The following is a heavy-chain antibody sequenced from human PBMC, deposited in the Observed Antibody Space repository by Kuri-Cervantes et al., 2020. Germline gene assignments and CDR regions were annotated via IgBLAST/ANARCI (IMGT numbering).Heavy chain of an antibody. D-gene: IGHD3-3*01. Sequence: ASVKVSCKCSVYTFTSYAMHWLRQAPGQRLEWMGGINAGNCNTKYSQKFQGRVTMTTDTSTSTAYMELKRPRSDDTAVYYCARDRIFGVVIIDYWGQGILVTVSS. V-gene: IGHV1-3*01. CDR2: INAGNCNT. J-gene: IGHJ4*02. CDR1: VYTFTSYA. CDR3: ARDRIFGVVIIDY.